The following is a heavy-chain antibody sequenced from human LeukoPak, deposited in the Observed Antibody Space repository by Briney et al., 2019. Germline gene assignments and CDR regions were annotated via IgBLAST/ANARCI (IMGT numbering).Heavy chain of an antibody. CDR1: GFTFSSYA. D-gene: IGHD3-22*01. J-gene: IGHJ4*02. Sequence: GGSLRLSCAASGFTFSSYAMSWVRQAPGKGLEWVSAISGSGGSTYYADSVKGRFTISRDNSKNTLYLQMNSLRAEDTAVYYCAKPLRVGYFHYYFDYWGQGTLVTVSS. CDR3: AKPLRVGYFHYYFDY. CDR2: ISGSGGST. V-gene: IGHV3-23*01.